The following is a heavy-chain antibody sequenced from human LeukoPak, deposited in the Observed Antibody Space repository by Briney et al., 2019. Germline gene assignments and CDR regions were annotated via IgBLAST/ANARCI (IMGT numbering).Heavy chain of an antibody. Sequence: PSETLSLTCGVSGGPLGRFYWIWIRQAPGKGLEWIGEVNHSGSANYNPSLKSRVTISLDASQNQFSLSLSSVTAADTAVYFCAKGVDFTAHFARWGQGTRVTVSS. CDR2: VNHSGSA. CDR3: AKGVDFTAHFAR. CDR1: GGPLGRFY. J-gene: IGHJ4*02. V-gene: IGHV4-34*01. D-gene: IGHD3-3*01.